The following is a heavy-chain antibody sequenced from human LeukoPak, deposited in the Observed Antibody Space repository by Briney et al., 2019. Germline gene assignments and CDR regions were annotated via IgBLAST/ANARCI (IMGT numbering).Heavy chain of an antibody. CDR1: GFTFSNAW. D-gene: IGHD3-10*01. CDR3: GGELPPFDY. CDR2: IKSKTDGGTT. Sequence: RSGGSLRLSCAASGFTFSNAWMSWVRQASGKGLGWVGRIKSKTDGGTTDYAAPVKGRFTISRDDSKNTLYLQMNSLKSEDTAVYYCGGELPPFDYWGQGTLVTVSS. J-gene: IGHJ4*02. V-gene: IGHV3-15*01.